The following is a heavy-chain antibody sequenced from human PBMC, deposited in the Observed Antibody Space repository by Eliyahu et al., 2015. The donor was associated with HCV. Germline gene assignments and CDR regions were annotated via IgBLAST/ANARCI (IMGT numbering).Heavy chain of an antibody. CDR3: AKREYSSSGLDH. V-gene: IGHV4-39*01. CDR2: VYYNGNT. Sequence: QLHLQESGPGLVKPSGTLSLTCTVSGDSXSSINSYWGWVRQPPGKGLEWMGRVYYNGNTYHNPSFTSRVSISADTSKNQFSLKLRSVTAADTALYYCAKREYSSSGLDHWGQGTLVTVSS. CDR1: GDSXSSINSY. J-gene: IGHJ4*02. D-gene: IGHD6-6*01.